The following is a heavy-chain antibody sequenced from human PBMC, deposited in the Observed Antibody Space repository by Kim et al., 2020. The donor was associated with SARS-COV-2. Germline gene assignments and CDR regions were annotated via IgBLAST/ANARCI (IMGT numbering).Heavy chain of an antibody. CDR3: AKSLRFDP. Sequence: SGGSTYYADSVKGRFTISRDNTKNTLYLQMNSLRAEDTAVYYCAKSLRFDPWGQGTLVTVSS. V-gene: IGHV3-23*01. J-gene: IGHJ5*02. CDR2: SGGST.